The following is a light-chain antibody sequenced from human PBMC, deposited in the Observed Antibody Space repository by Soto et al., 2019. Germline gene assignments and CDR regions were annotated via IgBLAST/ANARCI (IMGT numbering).Light chain of an antibody. CDR3: QQSHSAPWT. Sequence: DIQMTQSPPSLAASVGDRVTITCRTSQTVYNYVNWYQQKPGKPPKVLIYAASTLRDGVPSRFSGSGFGTHFVLTITSLGPEDFARYFCQQSHSAPWTFGQGT. V-gene: IGKV1-39*01. CDR1: QTVYNY. CDR2: AAS. J-gene: IGKJ1*01.